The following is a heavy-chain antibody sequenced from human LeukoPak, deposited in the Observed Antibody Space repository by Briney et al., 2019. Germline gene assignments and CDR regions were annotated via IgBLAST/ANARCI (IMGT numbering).Heavy chain of an antibody. J-gene: IGHJ3*02. CDR1: AGSFSGYY. CDR3: ARGPYSYDSSGAFDI. Sequence: PSETLSLTCAVYAGSFSGYYWSSIRQPPGKGLEWIGEINHSGSTNYNPSLKSRVTISVDTSKNQFSLKLSSVTAADTAVYFCARGPYSYDSSGAFDIWGQGTMVTVSS. CDR2: INHSGST. V-gene: IGHV4-34*01. D-gene: IGHD3-22*01.